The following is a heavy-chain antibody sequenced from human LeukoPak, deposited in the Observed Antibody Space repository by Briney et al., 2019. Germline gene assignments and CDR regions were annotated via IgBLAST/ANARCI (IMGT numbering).Heavy chain of an antibody. CDR3: AKDRSDSSAWYAGSH. D-gene: IGHD6-13*01. CDR2: ISGSGEST. J-gene: IGHJ4*02. Sequence: QPGGSLRLSCAASGFNFSAYAMSWVRQAPGKGLEWVSGISGSGESTYYADTVKGRFTISRDNSKNTLYLQMSSLRAEDTAVYYCAKDRSDSSAWYAGSHWGQGTLVTV. CDR1: GFNFSAYA. V-gene: IGHV3-23*01.